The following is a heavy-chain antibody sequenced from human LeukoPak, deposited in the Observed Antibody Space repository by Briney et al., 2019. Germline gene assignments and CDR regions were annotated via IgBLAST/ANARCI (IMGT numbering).Heavy chain of an antibody. Sequence: GGSLRLSCAASGFTFDDYAMHWVRQGPGKGLEWVSGISWNSGSIGYADSVKGRFTISRDNAKNSLYLQMNGLRAEDTAVYYCTRAYDSGTYSSFDYWGQGTLVTVTS. CDR2: ISWNSGSI. D-gene: IGHD3-10*01. V-gene: IGHV3-9*01. CDR3: TRAYDSGTYSSFDY. J-gene: IGHJ4*02. CDR1: GFTFDDYA.